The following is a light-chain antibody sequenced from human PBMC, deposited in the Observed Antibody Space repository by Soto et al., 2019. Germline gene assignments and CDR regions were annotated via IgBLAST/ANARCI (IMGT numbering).Light chain of an antibody. Sequence: EVVMTQSPATLSVSPGEGATLSCRTSQTVNSNYLAWYQQKSGQAPRLLIYGASNRATGIPTRFSGSGSGTDFTLTISSLEPEDFGVYYCQQRSDWPPSLTFGGGTKVDIK. CDR2: GAS. CDR3: QQRSDWPPSLT. V-gene: IGKV3D-20*02. J-gene: IGKJ4*01. CDR1: QTVNSNY.